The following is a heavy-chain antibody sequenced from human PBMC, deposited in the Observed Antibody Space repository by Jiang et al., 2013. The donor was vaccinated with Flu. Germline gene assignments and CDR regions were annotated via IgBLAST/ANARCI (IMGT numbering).Heavy chain of an antibody. D-gene: IGHD6-6*01. CDR3: ARVLVDTSMNAFDI. CDR2: INTYDGYT. V-gene: IGHV1-18*01. J-gene: IGHJ3*02. Sequence: LGQGLEWMGWINTYDGYTNYAQKLQGRVTMTTDISTSTVYMELRSLRADDTAVYYCARVLVDTSMNAFDIWGQGTTVTVSS.